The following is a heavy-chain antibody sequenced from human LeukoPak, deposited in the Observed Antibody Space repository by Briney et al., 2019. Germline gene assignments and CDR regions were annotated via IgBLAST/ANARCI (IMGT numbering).Heavy chain of an antibody. V-gene: IGHV3-30*18. D-gene: IGHD2-2*01. CDR3: AKAPRTYCSSTSCYWGHNWFDP. J-gene: IGHJ5*02. CDR1: GFTFSSYG. CDR2: ISYDGSNK. Sequence: TGGSLRLSCAASGFTFSSYGMHWVRQAPGKGLEWVAVISYDGSNKYYADSVKGRFTISRDNSKNTLYLQMNSLRAEDTAVYYCAKAPRTYCSSTSCYWGHNWFDPWGQGTLVTVS.